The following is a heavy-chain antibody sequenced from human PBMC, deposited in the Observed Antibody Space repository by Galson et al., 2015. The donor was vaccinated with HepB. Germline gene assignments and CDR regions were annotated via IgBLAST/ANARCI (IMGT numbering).Heavy chain of an antibody. Sequence: PALVKPPQTLTLTCTFSGFSLSTSGMCVSWIRQPPGKALEWLARIDWDDDKYYSTSLKTRLTISKDTSKNQVVLTMTNMDPVDTATYYCARIQTYYYDSSGYFPSYYGMDVWGQGTTVTVSS. CDR2: IDWDDDK. J-gene: IGHJ6*02. CDR1: GFSLSTSGMC. D-gene: IGHD3-22*01. V-gene: IGHV2-70*11. CDR3: ARIQTYYYDSSGYFPSYYGMDV.